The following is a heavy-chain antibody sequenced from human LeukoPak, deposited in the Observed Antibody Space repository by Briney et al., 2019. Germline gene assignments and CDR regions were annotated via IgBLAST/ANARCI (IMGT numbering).Heavy chain of an antibody. CDR3: ARASITGTTNFDY. CDR2: IYYSGST. J-gene: IGHJ4*02. Sequence: SGTLSLTCTVSGGSISSYYWSWIRQPPGKGLEWIGYIYYSGSTNYNPSLKSRVTISVDTSKNQFSLKLSSVTAADTAVYYCARASITGTTNFDYWGQGTLVTVSS. CDR1: GGSISSYY. D-gene: IGHD1-20*01. V-gene: IGHV4-59*08.